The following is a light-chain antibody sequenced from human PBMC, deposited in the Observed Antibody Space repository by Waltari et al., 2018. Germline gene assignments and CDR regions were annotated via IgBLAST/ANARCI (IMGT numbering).Light chain of an antibody. CDR3: QQRSNWPPALT. J-gene: IGKJ4*01. CDR2: DVS. Sequence: VLTPSPVTLSLSPGQRATLSCRASRSVGSYVAWYQQKPGQAPRLLIYDVSKRATGIPARFSGSGSGTDFTLTISSLEPEDFAFYYCQQRSNWPPALTFGGGTRVEIK. V-gene: IGKV3-11*01. CDR1: RSVGSY.